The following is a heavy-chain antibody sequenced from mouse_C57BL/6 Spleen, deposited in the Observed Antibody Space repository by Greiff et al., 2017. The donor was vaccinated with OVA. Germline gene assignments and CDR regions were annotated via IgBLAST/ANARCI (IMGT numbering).Heavy chain of an antibody. CDR1: GFTFSSYA. D-gene: IGHD2-10*01. J-gene: IGHJ2*01. Sequence: DVKLVESGEGLAKPGGSLKLSCAASGFTFSSYAMSWVRQTPEKRLEWVAYISSGGDYIYYADTVKGRFTISRDNARNTLYLQMSSLKSEDTAMYYCTRDHLLDYFDYWGQGTTLTVSS. CDR2: ISSGGDYI. CDR3: TRDHLLDYFDY. V-gene: IGHV5-9-1*02.